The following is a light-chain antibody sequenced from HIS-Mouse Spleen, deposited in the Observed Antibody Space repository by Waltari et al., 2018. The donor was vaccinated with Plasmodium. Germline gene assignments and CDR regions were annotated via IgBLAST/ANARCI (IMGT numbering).Light chain of an antibody. J-gene: IGLJ2*01. CDR1: SGSVSTSYY. V-gene: IGLV8-61*01. Sequence: QTVVTQEPSFSVSPGGTVTLTCGLSSGSVSTSYYPSWYQQTPGQAPRTLTYSINARSSGVPDRFSGSILGNKAALTITGAQADDESDYYCVLYMGSGTVVFGGGTKLTVL. CDR2: SIN. CDR3: VLYMGSGTVV.